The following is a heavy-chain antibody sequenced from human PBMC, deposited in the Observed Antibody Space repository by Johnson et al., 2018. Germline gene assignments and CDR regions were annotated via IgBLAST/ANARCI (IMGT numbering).Heavy chain of an antibody. J-gene: IGHJ3*02. V-gene: IGHV3-73*01. CDR2: IKNKANRYAT. D-gene: IGHD3-10*01. Sequence: VQLVQSGGDLVQPGGSLKLSCAASGLIVSGAAVHWVRQASGKGLEWVGRIKNKANRYATAYAASVKDRFTIARADSKNTAYLQMNSLRTEDTAVYYCTRHGGSYYSAFDIWGQGTMVTVSS. CDR3: TRHGGSYYSAFDI. CDR1: GLIVSGAA.